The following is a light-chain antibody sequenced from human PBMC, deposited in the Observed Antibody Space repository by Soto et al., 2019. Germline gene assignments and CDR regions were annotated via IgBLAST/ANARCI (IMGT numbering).Light chain of an antibody. J-gene: IGLJ1*01. V-gene: IGLV1-44*01. CDR2: SNN. CDR3: AAWDDSLNGLV. CDR1: SSNIGSNT. Sequence: QSVLTQPPSASGTPGRKVTISCSGSSSNIGSNTANWYQQLPGTAPKLLIYSNNQRPSGVPDRLSGSKSGTSASLAISGLQSEDEADYYCAAWDDSLNGLVFGTGTKVTVL.